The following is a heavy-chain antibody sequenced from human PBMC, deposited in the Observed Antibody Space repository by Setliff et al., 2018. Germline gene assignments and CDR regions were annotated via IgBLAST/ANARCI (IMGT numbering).Heavy chain of an antibody. CDR2: IYIGGSA. Sequence: PSETLSLTCTVSGGSISSYYWSWIRQPAGKGLEWIGHIYIGGSANYNPSLKSRVTISVDTSKNQFSLKLSSVTAADTAVYYCARADNVLLWFGELFYWGQGTLVTVSS. D-gene: IGHD3-10*01. J-gene: IGHJ4*02. CDR1: GGSISSYY. CDR3: ARADNVLLWFGELFY. V-gene: IGHV4-4*08.